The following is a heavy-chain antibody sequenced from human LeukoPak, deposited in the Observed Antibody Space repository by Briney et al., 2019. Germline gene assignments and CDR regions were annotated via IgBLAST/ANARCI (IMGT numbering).Heavy chain of an antibody. D-gene: IGHD3-22*01. CDR2: INPNSGGT. V-gene: IGHV1-2*02. CDR1: GYTFTGYY. CDR3: ATALYSSGYGGWFDP. Sequence: ASVKVSCKASGYTFTGYYMHWVRQAPGQGLEWMGWINPNSGGTNYAQKFQGRVTMTRDTSISTAYMELSRLRSDDTAVSYCATALYSSGYGGWFDPWGQGTLVTVSS. J-gene: IGHJ5*02.